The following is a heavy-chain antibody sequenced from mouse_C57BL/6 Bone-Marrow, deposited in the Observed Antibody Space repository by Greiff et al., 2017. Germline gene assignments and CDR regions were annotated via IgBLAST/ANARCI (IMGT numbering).Heavy chain of an antibody. J-gene: IGHJ3*01. CDR2: ISSGGSYT. D-gene: IGHD2-2*01. CDR1: GFTFSSYG. V-gene: IGHV5-6*01. Sequence: EVHLVESGGDLVKPGGSLKLSCAASGFTFSSYGMSWVRQTPDKRLEWVATISSGGSYTYYPDRVKGRFTISRDNAKNTLYLQMSSLKSEDTAMYYCARLGGYDGAWFAYWGQGTLVTVSA. CDR3: ARLGGYDGAWFAY.